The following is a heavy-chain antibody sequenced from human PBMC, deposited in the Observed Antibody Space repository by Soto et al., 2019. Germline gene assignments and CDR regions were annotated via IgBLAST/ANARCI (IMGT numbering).Heavy chain of an antibody. J-gene: IGHJ4*02. CDR3: TTWRREKSCTSVSCYGDGAY. CDR1: GFTFNSAW. CDR2: IKSWTDGGEV. V-gene: IGHV3-15*02. Sequence: EVPLVESGGALVKPGESLTLSCAASGFTFNSAWMTWVRQAPGKGLEWVGRIKSWTDGGEVDTTAPLKGRLTISRDDSKNTFYLQMNSLKSEATAVYYFTTWRREKSCTSVSCYGDGAYWGQGTLVTVSS. D-gene: IGHD2-2*01.